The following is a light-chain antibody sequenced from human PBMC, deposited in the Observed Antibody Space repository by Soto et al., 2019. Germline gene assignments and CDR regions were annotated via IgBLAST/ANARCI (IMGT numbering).Light chain of an antibody. CDR3: ISSAGSNNFFYV. V-gene: IGLV2-8*01. CDR2: EVT. Sequence: QSALTQPPSASGSPGQSVTISCTGTSSDVGAYNYVSWYQQHPGKAPKLMISEVTKRPSGVPDRFSGSKSGNTASLTVSGLQAEDEADYFCISSAGSNNFFYVLGTGTKVTVL. J-gene: IGLJ1*01. CDR1: SSDVGAYNY.